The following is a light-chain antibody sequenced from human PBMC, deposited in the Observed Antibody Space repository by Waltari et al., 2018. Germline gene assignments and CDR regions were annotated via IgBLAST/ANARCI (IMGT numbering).Light chain of an antibody. V-gene: IGLV3-21*02. Sequence: SYVLTQPPSVSVAPGQTARITCEGTDIGYKSVHWYHQRPGQAPVLVLHENSDRPSGIPGRRSGSNSVSMATLSISRVEAGDEADYYCQVWDRRSDHVVFGGGTKLTVL. J-gene: IGLJ2*01. CDR3: QVWDRRSDHVV. CDR2: ENS. CDR1: DIGYKS.